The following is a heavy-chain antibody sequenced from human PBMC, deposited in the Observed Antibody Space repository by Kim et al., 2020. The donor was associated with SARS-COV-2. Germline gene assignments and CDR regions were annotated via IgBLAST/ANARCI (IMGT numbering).Heavy chain of an antibody. CDR1: GFTVSSNY. V-gene: IGHV3-53*01. CDR2: IYSGGST. CDR3: ARDLLNDFWSGYYGGNYYYYGMDV. J-gene: IGHJ6*02. Sequence: GGSLRLSCAASGFTVSSNYMSWVRQAPGKGLEWVSVIYSGGSTYYADSVKGRFTISRDNSKNTLYLQMNSLRAEDTAVYYCARDLLNDFWSGYYGGNYYYYGMDVWGQGTTVTVSS. D-gene: IGHD3-3*01.